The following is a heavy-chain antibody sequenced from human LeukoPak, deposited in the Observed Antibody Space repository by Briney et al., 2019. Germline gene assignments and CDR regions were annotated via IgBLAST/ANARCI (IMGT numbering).Heavy chain of an antibody. D-gene: IGHD2-2*01. J-gene: IGHJ5*02. CDR3: AREAGDIVVVPAAEWFDP. CDR1: GFTFSSYS. V-gene: IGHV3-48*01. CDR2: ISSSSSTI. Sequence: PGGSLRLSCAASGFTFSSYSMTWVRQAPGKGLEWVSYISSSSSTIYYADSVKGRFTISRDNAKNSLYLQMNSLRAEDTAVYYCAREAGDIVVVPAAEWFDPWGQGTLVTVSS.